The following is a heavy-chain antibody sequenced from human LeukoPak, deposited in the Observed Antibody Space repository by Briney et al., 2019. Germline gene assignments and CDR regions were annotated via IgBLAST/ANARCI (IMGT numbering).Heavy chain of an antibody. CDR3: ARDGPVPATADAFDF. Sequence: GESLRISCKGPGYSFTNYWIGWVRQMPGKGLEWMGIIYPGDSDIRSSPSFQGRVTISVDKSISTVYLQWSSLKASDTAMYYCARDGPVPATADAFDFWGQGTMVTVSS. CDR1: GYSFTNYW. V-gene: IGHV5-51*01. J-gene: IGHJ3*01. D-gene: IGHD2-2*01. CDR2: IYPGDSDI.